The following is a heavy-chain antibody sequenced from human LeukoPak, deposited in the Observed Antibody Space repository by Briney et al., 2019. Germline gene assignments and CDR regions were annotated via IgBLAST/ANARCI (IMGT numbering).Heavy chain of an antibody. Sequence: PSETLSLTCAVYGGSFCGYYWSRIRQPPGKGLEWIGEINHSGSTNYNPSLKSRVTISVDTSKNQFSLKLSSVTAADTAVYYCARHPDGDYVFDPWGQGTLVTVTS. J-gene: IGHJ5*02. CDR3: ARHPDGDYVFDP. D-gene: IGHD4-17*01. CDR2: INHSGST. V-gene: IGHV4-34*01. CDR1: GGSFCGYY.